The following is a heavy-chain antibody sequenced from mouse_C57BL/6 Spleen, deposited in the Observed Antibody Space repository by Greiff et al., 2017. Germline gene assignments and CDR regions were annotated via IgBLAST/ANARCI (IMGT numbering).Heavy chain of an antibody. D-gene: IGHD6-2*01. Sequence: EVKLQESGAGLVKPGGSLKLSCAASGFTFSSYAMSWVRQTPEKRLEWVANISSGGDYIYYADTVKGRFTISRNNARNPLYLQMSSLKSEDTAIYYCTRVSNPNWYFDVWGTGTTVTVSS. CDR3: TRVSNPNWYFDV. CDR2: ISSGGDYI. V-gene: IGHV5-9-1*02. CDR1: GFTFSSYA. J-gene: IGHJ1*03.